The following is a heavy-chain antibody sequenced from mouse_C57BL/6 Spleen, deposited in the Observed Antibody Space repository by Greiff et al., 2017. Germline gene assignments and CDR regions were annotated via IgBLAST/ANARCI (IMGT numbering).Heavy chain of an antibody. CDR1: GYTFTSYW. V-gene: IGHV1-69*01. D-gene: IGHD3-2*02. CDR3: ARSTAQAKWFAY. CDR2: IDPSDSYT. Sequence: VQLQQSGAELVMPGASVKLSCKASGYTFTSYWMHWVKQRPGQGLEWIGEIDPSDSYTNYNQKFKGKSTLTVDKSSSTAYMQLSSLTSEDSAVYYCARSTAQAKWFAYWGQGTLVTVSA. J-gene: IGHJ3*01.